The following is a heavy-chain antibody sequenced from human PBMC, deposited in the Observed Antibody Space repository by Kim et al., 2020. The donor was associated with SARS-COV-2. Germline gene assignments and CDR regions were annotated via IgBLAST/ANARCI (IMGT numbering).Heavy chain of an antibody. J-gene: IGHJ4*02. V-gene: IGHV3-21*01. CDR3: ARGRGGYSYGFDGY. D-gene: IGHD5-18*01. CDR2: ISSSSSYI. Sequence: GGSLRLSCAASGFTVSSYSMNWVRQAPGTGLEWVSSISSSSSYIYYADSVKGRFTISRDNAKNSLYLQMNSLRAEDTAVYYCARGRGGYSYGFDGYWGQGTLVTVSS. CDR1: GFTVSSYS.